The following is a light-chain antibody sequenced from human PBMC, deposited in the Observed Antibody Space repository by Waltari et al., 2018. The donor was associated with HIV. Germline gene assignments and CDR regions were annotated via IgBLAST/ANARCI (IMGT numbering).Light chain of an antibody. CDR1: TRDAASFHY. CDR2: EVS. V-gene: IGLV2-14*01. Sequence: QSALTQPAYVSGSPGQSLTISCTGPTRDAASFHYVSWYQQHPGKVPTPIIYEVSFRASGVSNRFSASKSGNTTSLTISGLQTEDEAVYYCGSYTATNSMMFGGGTKLTVL. CDR3: GSYTATNSMM. J-gene: IGLJ3*02.